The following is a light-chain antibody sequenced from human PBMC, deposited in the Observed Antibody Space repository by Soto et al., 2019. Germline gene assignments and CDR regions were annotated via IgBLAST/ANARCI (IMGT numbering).Light chain of an antibody. V-gene: IGKV1-39*01. Sequence: DIQMTQSPSSLSASVGDRVTITCRASQTIYSSLNWYQQKPGKAPNLLIYTASTLQSGVPSRFSGSGSGTEFSLTISGLQREDFATYYCQQSYSAPLTLGQGTAVEVK. CDR2: TAS. J-gene: IGKJ1*01. CDR3: QQSYSAPLT. CDR1: QTIYSS.